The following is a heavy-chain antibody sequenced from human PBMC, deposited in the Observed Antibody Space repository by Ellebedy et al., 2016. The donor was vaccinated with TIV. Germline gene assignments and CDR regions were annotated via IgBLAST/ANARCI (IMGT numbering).Heavy chain of an antibody. D-gene: IGHD3-22*01. Sequence: GGSLRLSCAASGFTVSSNYMSWVRRAPGKGLEWVSVIYSGGSTYYADSVKGRFTISNDNSKNTLYLQMNSLRAEDTAVYYCARDRYYYDSSGYRNWYFDLWGRGTLVTVSS. J-gene: IGHJ2*01. CDR2: IYSGGST. V-gene: IGHV3-66*01. CDR3: ARDRYYYDSSGYRNWYFDL. CDR1: GFTVSSNY.